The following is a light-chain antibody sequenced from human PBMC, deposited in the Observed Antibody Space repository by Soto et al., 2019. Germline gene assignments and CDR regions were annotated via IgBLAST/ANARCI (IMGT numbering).Light chain of an antibody. Sequence: DIQMTQSPSTLSASVGDRVTITCRASQSISGWLAWYQQKPGKAPKVLIYDASSLESGVPSRFSGSGSGTQFTLTITSLQPDDFATYYCLQYNTYSGTFGQGTKVDIK. J-gene: IGKJ1*01. CDR3: LQYNTYSGT. V-gene: IGKV1-5*01. CDR1: QSISGW. CDR2: DAS.